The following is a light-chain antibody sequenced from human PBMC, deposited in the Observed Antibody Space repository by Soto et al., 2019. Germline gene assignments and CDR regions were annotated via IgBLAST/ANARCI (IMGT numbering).Light chain of an antibody. J-gene: IGKJ1*01. CDR1: QRVLYSSSNKNY. CDR2: WAS. Sequence: DIVMTQSPDSLAVSLGERATINCKSSQRVLYSSSNKNYLAWYQQKPGQPPKLLMYWASTRESGVPDRFSGSGSGTDFTLTISSLQAEDVAVYYCQQYCSSPWTFGQGTKVE. V-gene: IGKV4-1*01. CDR3: QQYCSSPWT.